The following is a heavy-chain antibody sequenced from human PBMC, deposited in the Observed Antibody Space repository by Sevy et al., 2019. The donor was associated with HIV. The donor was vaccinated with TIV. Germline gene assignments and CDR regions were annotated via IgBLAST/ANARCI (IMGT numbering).Heavy chain of an antibody. D-gene: IGHD6-19*01. V-gene: IGHV3-30*14. CDR3: AREAGYTTGWSPGNY. Sequence: GGSLRLSCAASGFTFKTHAMHWVRQAPGKGLEWVALISYNGDLKHYGESVRGRFTISRDNLKNTLYLQMNSLRAEDTASYYCAREAGYTTGWSPGNYWGQGTLVTVSS. J-gene: IGHJ4*02. CDR1: GFTFKTHA. CDR2: ISYNGDLK.